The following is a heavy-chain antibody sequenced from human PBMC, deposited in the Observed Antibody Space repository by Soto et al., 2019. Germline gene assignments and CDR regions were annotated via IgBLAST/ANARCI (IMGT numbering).Heavy chain of an antibody. CDR1: GGSISSGGYS. J-gene: IGHJ6*02. CDR3: SRAHYGDYGYGMDV. V-gene: IGHV4-30-2*01. Sequence: QLQLQESGSGLVKPSQTLSLTCAVSGGSISSGGYSWSWIRQPPGKGLEWIGYIYESGSTYYNPSLKSRRTISVDRSKNQFSLKLSSVTAADTAVYYCSRAHYGDYGYGMDVWGQGTTVTVSS. D-gene: IGHD4-17*01. CDR2: IYESGST.